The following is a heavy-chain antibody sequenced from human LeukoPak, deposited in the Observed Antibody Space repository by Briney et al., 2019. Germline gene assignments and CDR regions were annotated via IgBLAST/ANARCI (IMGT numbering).Heavy chain of an antibody. V-gene: IGHV1-69*06. CDR2: IIPIFGTA. CDR3: AALMYSSSSYFDY. Sequence: SVKVSCKASGYTFTGYYMHWVRQAPGQGLEWMGGIIPIFGTANYAQKFQGRVTITADKSTSTAYMELSSLRSEDTAVYYCAALMYSSSSYFDYWGQGTLVTVSS. J-gene: IGHJ4*02. D-gene: IGHD6-6*01. CDR1: GYTFTGYY.